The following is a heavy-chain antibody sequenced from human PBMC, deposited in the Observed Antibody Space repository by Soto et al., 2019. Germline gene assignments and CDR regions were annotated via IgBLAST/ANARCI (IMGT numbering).Heavy chain of an antibody. V-gene: IGHV1-69*01. Sequence: QVQLVQSGAEVKQPGSSVKVSCKASGGTFSSYAISWVRQAPGQGLEWMGGIIPIFGTADYAQKFQGRVTITADEATSTAYREQSSLRSEDTAMNYCAGDSAGCSGGSCHYNCFDPWGQGTLVTASS. CDR3: AGDSAGCSGGSCHYNCFDP. J-gene: IGHJ5*02. D-gene: IGHD2-15*01. CDR1: GGTFSSYA. CDR2: IIPIFGTA.